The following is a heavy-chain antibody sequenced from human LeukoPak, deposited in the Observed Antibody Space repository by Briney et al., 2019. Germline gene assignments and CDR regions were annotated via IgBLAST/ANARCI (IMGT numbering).Heavy chain of an antibody. CDR2: ISSSSSYI. Sequence: GGSLRLSCAASGFTVSSNYMSWVRQAPGKGLEWVSSISSSSSYIYYADSVKGRFTISRDNAKNSLYLQMNSLRAEDTAVYYCAGYGSGSYYWSGGQGTLVTVSS. CDR3: AGYGSGSYYWS. D-gene: IGHD3-10*01. J-gene: IGHJ4*02. CDR1: GFTVSSNY. V-gene: IGHV3-21*01.